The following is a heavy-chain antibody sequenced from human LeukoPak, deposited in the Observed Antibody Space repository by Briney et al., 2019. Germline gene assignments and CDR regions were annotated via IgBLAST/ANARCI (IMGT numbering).Heavy chain of an antibody. Sequence: PSETLSLTCAVYGGSFSGYYWSWIRQPPGKGLEWIREINHSGSTNYYPSLKSRVTISVDTSKNQFSLKLSSVTAADTAVYYCARGPYYYDSSGYSLDYWGQGTLVTVSS. V-gene: IGHV4-34*01. CDR1: GGSFSGYY. J-gene: IGHJ4*02. D-gene: IGHD3-22*01. CDR2: INHSGST. CDR3: ARGPYYYDSSGYSLDY.